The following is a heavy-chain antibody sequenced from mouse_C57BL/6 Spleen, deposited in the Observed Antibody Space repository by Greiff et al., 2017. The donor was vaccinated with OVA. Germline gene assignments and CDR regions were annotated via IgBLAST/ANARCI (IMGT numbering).Heavy chain of an antibody. D-gene: IGHD1-1*01. V-gene: IGHV7-3*01. Sequence: EVQVVESGGGLVQPGGSLSLSCAASGFTFTDYYMSWVRQPPGKALEWLGFIRNKANGYTTEYSASVKGRFTISRDNSQSILYLQMNALRAEDSATYYCASSYYYGSSPFAYWGQGTLVTVSA. CDR2: IRNKANGYTT. J-gene: IGHJ3*01. CDR1: GFTFTDYY. CDR3: ASSYYYGSSPFAY.